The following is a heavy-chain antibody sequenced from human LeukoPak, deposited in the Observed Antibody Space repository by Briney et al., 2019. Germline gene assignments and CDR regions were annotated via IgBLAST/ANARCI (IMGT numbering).Heavy chain of an antibody. J-gene: IGHJ3*02. D-gene: IGHD1-26*01. CDR3: ARGLTMGAFDI. CDR2: INHSGST. V-gene: IGHV4-34*01. CDR1: GGSFSGYY. Sequence: SETLSLTCAVYGGSFSGYYWSWIRQPPGKGLEWIGEINHSGSTNYNPSLKSRVTISVDTSKNQFSLKLSSVTAADTAVYYCARGLTMGAFDIWGQGTMVTVSS.